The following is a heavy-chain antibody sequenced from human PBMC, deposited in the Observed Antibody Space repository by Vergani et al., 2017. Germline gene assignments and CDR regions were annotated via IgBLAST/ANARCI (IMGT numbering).Heavy chain of an antibody. J-gene: IGHJ2*01. CDR3: ARERLFCSSTSCYSQAWYFDL. D-gene: IGHD2-2*01. Sequence: EVQLVESGGGLVKPGGSLRLSCAASGFTFSSYSMNWVRQAPGKGLEWVSSISSSSSYIYYADSVKGRFTISRDNAKNSLYLQMNSLRAEDTAVYYCARERLFCSSTSCYSQAWYFDLWGRGTLVTVSS. CDR2: ISSSSSYI. V-gene: IGHV3-21*01. CDR1: GFTFSSYS.